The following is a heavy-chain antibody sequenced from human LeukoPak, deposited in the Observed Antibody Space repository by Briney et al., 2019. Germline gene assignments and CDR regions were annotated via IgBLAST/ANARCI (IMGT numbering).Heavy chain of an antibody. Sequence: GGSLRLSCAASGFTFSSYEMNWVRQAPGKGLEWVSYISSSGSTIYYADSVKVRFTISRDNAKNTLYLQMNSLRAEDTAVYYCARDLYGGNSYWGQGTLVTVSS. CDR3: ARDLYGGNSY. J-gene: IGHJ4*02. CDR1: GFTFSSYE. V-gene: IGHV3-48*03. CDR2: ISSSGSTI. D-gene: IGHD4-23*01.